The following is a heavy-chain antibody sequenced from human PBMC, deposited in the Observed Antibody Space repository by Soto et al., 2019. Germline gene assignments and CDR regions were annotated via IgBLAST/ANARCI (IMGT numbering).Heavy chain of an antibody. J-gene: IGHJ4*02. CDR3: ARATIPGLFDY. CDR1: GGSFSGYY. Sequence: QVQLQQWGAGLLKPSETLSLTCAVYGGSFSGYYWTWIRQPPGTGLEWIGEINHSGSTNYNPSLKGRVTISLDTSQNQFALELTSVAAADTAVYYCARATIPGLFDYWGQGTLVTVSS. V-gene: IGHV4-34*01. D-gene: IGHD2-21*01. CDR2: INHSGST.